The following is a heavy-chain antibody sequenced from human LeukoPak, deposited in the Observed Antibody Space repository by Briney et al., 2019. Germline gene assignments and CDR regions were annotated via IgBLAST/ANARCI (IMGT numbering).Heavy chain of an antibody. V-gene: IGHV3-23*01. CDR3: AKRGVVIRVILVGFHKEAYYFES. Sequence: GGSLRLSCAVSGITLNNYGMTWVRQAPGKGLEWVAGIGDSGGSTKYADSEKGRFTISRDNPKNTLYLQMNSLRAEDTAVYFCAKRGVVIRVILVGFHKEAYYFESWGQGALVTVSS. CDR2: IGDSGGST. D-gene: IGHD3/OR15-3a*01. J-gene: IGHJ4*02. CDR1: GITLNNYG.